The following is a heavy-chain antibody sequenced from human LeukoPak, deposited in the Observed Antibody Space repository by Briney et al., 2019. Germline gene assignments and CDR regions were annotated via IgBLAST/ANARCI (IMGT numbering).Heavy chain of an antibody. V-gene: IGHV4-4*07. D-gene: IGHD6-13*01. CDR1: GGSISSYY. CDR3: AREVGAAAGTDNWFDP. Sequence: SETLSLTCTVSGGSISSYYWSWIRQPAGKGLEWIGRIYTSGSTNYNPSLKSRVTMSVDTSKNQFSLKLSSVTAADTAVYYCAREVGAAAGTDNWFDPWGQGTLVTVSS. CDR2: IYTSGST. J-gene: IGHJ5*02.